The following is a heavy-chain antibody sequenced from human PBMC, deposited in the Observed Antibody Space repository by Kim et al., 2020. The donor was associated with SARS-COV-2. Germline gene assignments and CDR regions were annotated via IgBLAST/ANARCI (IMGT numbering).Heavy chain of an antibody. Sequence: GGSLRLSCAASGFTFSSYVMSWVRQAPGKGLEWVSSISGSGSRTNYADSVKGRFSISRDNSKNTLYLQMSGLRVDDTAVYHCAKSMATADHFDYWGLGTLVTVSS. J-gene: IGHJ4*02. CDR3: AKSMATADHFDY. D-gene: IGHD5-18*01. CDR2: ISGSGSRT. CDR1: GFTFSSYV. V-gene: IGHV3-23*01.